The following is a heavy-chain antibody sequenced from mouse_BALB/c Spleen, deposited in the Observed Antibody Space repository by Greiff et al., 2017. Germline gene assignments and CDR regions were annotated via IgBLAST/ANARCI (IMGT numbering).Heavy chain of an antibody. CDR2: ISDGGSYT. CDR3: ARPTIGTTEGAMDY. CDR1: GFTFSDYY. D-gene: IGHD2-14*01. Sequence: EVQVVESGGGLVKPGGSLKLSCAASGFTFSDYYMYWVRQTPEKRLEWVATISDGGSYTYYPDSVKGRFTISRDNAKNNLYLQMSSLKSEDTAMYYCARPTIGTTEGAMDYWGQGTSVTVSS. V-gene: IGHV5-4*02. J-gene: IGHJ4*01.